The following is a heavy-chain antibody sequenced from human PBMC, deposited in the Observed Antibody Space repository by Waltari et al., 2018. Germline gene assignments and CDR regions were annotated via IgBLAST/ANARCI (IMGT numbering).Heavy chain of an antibody. V-gene: IGHV1-69*01. CDR2: IIPIFGTA. CDR3: ARSRGSYYYFDY. CDR1: GGTFSSHA. J-gene: IGHJ4*02. Sequence: QVQLVQSGAGVKKPGSSVKVSGKASGGTFSSHATSGVRQAPGQGLEWMGGIIPIFGTANYAQKFQGRVTITADESTSTADMELSSLRSEDTAVYYCARSRGSYYYFDYWGQGTLVTVSS. D-gene: IGHD1-26*01.